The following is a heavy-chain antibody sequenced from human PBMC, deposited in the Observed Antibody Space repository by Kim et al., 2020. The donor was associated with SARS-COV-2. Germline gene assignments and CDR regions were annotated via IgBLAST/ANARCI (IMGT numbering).Heavy chain of an antibody. D-gene: IGHD4-4*01. J-gene: IGHJ4*02. CDR3: ARGGGQGYSV. CDR1: GFPFTTYY. Sequence: GGSLRLSCAASGFPFTTYYMTWVRQAPGKGLEWVANIKPDGSEKSYVDSVKGRFTISRDNAKSSVYLQMNSLRGEDTAVYYCARGGGQGYSVWGQGTLVT. CDR2: IKPDGSEK. V-gene: IGHV3-7*01.